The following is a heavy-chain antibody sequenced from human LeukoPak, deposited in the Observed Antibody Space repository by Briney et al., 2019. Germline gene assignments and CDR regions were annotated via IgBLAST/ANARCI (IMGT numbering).Heavy chain of an antibody. J-gene: IGHJ4*02. CDR2: INPANSDT. V-gene: IGHV5-51*01. Sequence: GESLQISCRVSGYIFTTYWIGWVRQMPGKGLEWMGLINPANSDTRYSPSFHGQVTMSADKSISTAYLQWSSLKASDTAVYYCVCDRGNFDSFDFWGQGTLVTVSS. CDR3: VCDRGNFDSFDF. CDR1: GYIFTTYW. D-gene: IGHD3-3*02.